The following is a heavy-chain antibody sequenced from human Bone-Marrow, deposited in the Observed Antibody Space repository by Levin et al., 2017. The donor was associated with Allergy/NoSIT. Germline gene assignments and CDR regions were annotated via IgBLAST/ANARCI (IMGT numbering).Heavy chain of an antibody. V-gene: IGHV3-21*01. CDR2: ISKSGDYR. CDR3: ARDLRGGGEFPDY. J-gene: IGHJ4*02. Sequence: PGGSLRLSCGVSGFTFNNYSMAWLRQTPGGGLEWVSCISKSGDYRYYAASVRGRFTISRDNTKNLVYLQMDNLRVGDTALYYCARDLRGGGEFPDYWGQGTLVTVSS. D-gene: IGHD3-16*01. CDR1: GFTFNNYS.